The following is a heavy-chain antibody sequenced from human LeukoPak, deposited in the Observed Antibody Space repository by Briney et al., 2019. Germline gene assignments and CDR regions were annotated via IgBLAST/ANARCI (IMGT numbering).Heavy chain of an antibody. CDR3: ASGYSVQHYFDY. D-gene: IGHD2-21*01. CDR1: GFTFSDYA. J-gene: IGHJ4*02. CDR2: ISRSGDRT. Sequence: GGSLRLSCAASGFTFSDYAMSWVRQAPGKGPEWISVISRSGDRTYYADSVKGRFTISRDISKNTLYLQMSSLRAEDTAVYYCASGYSVQHYFDYWGQGTLVTVSS. V-gene: IGHV3-23*01.